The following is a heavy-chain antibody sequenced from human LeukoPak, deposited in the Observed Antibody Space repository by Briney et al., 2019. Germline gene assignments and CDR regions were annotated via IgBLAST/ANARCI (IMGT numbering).Heavy chain of an antibody. V-gene: IGHV3-7*01. CDR2: IKQDGSKK. CDR1: GFTFNNEW. D-gene: IGHD3-16*01. Sequence: PGGSLRLSCAASGFTFNNEWMTWVRQAPGKGLEWVANIKQDGSKKNYVGSVQGRFTISTDNAKNSVYLQMNSLRAEDTAVYYCARDTSPMRADTAGVNVWFDAFDIWGQGTMVTVSS. CDR3: ARDTSPMRADTAGVNVWFDAFDI. J-gene: IGHJ3*02.